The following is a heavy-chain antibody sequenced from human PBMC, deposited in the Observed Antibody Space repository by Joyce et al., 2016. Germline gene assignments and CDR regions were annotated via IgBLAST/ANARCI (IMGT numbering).Heavy chain of an antibody. V-gene: IGHV1-2*02. CDR2: IDPNSGGT. CDR1: GYIFTDSY. CDR3: ARGSGGIGWFDP. Sequence: QVQLVQSGAEVKKPGASVKVSCKASGYIFTDSYLHWVRQAHGQRREWMGWIDPNSGGTAFAQRFRGRVTMTRDTSSNTVHMELSSLTSDDTAMYYCARGSGGIGWFDPWGQGTLVTVSS. J-gene: IGHJ5*02. D-gene: IGHD3-10*01.